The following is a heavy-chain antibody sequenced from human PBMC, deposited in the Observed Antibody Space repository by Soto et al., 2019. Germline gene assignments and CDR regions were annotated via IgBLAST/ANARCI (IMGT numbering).Heavy chain of an antibody. Sequence: GGSLRLSCAASGLTFSSYSMNWVRQAPGKGLEWVSYISSSSSTIYYADSVKGRFTISRDNAKDSLYLQMNSLRAEDTAVYYCARDQGYYGSARWGQGTTVTVSS. V-gene: IGHV3-48*01. D-gene: IGHD3-10*01. CDR2: ISSSSSTI. J-gene: IGHJ6*02. CDR1: GLTFSSYS. CDR3: ARDQGYYGSAR.